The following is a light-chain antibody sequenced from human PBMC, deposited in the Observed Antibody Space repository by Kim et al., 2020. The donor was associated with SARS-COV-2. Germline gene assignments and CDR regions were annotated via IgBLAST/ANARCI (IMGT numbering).Light chain of an antibody. CDR3: QQYNNWPYT. CDR1: QSVSTN. CDR2: GAS. J-gene: IGKJ2*01. Sequence: EKVMTQSPATLSVSPGERATLSCRASQSVSTNLAWYQQKPGQAPRLLIYGASTRGTGIPARFSGSVSVTEFTLTISSLQSEDFAVYYCQQYNNWPYTCGQGTKLEI. V-gene: IGKV3-15*01.